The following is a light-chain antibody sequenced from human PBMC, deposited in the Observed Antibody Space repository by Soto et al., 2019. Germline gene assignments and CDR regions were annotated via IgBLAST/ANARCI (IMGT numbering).Light chain of an antibody. J-gene: IGKJ1*01. CDR3: QQYGSSPTWT. CDR1: QSVSSSY. V-gene: IGKV3-20*01. Sequence: VLTQSPGTLSLSPGERATLSCRASQSVSSSYLAWYQQKPGQAPRLLIYGASSRATGIPDRFSGSGSGTDFTLSISRLEPEDFAVYYCQQYGSSPTWTFGQGTKVDIK. CDR2: GAS.